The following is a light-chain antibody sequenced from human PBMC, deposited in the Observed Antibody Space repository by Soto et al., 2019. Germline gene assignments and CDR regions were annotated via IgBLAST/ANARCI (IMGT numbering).Light chain of an antibody. CDR3: STWDDSLNGWV. CDR1: ISNIGKDT. CDR2: NDD. V-gene: IGLV1-44*01. J-gene: IGLJ3*02. Sequence: QLVLTQPPSVSGTPGQRVNISCSGGISNIGKDTVNWYQQLPGTAPKLLMFNDDKRPSGVPDRFSGSRSGTSASLAISGLQSDDEAVYFCSTWDDSLNGWVFGGGTKLTVL.